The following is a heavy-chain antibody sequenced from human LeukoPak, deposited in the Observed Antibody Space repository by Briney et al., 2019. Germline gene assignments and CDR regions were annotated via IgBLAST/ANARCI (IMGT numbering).Heavy chain of an antibody. D-gene: IGHD3-22*01. Sequence: PGGSLRLSCAASGFTFSRYGMHWVRQGPGKGLEGVAVIWYDGSKKYYADSVKGRFTISRDNSKNTLYLQMNSLRAEDTAVYYCARDLRLGYYDSSFPDYWGQGTLVTVSS. CDR2: IWYDGSKK. CDR1: GFTFSRYG. CDR3: ARDLRLGYYDSSFPDY. J-gene: IGHJ4*02. V-gene: IGHV3-33*01.